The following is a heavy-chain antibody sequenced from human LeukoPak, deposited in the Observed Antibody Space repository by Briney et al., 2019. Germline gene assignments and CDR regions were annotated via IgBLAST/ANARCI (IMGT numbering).Heavy chain of an antibody. Sequence: PSETLSLTCTVSGGSISSYYWSWIRQPPGKGLEWIGYIYYSGSTNCNPSLKSRVTISVDTSKNQFSLKLSSVTAADTAVYYCARGGWYSYGHWGQGTLVTVSS. CDR3: ARGGWYSYGH. CDR1: GGSISSYY. J-gene: IGHJ4*02. D-gene: IGHD5-18*01. CDR2: IYYSGST. V-gene: IGHV4-59*01.